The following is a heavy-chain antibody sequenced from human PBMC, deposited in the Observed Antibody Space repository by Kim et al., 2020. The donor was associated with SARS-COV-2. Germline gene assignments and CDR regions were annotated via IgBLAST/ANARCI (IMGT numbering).Heavy chain of an antibody. Sequence: GGSLRLSCAASGFTFSSYSMNWVRQAPGKGLEWVSYISSSSSTIYYADSVKGRFTISRDNAKNSLYLQMNSLRDEDTAVYYCARDLPLRFPYYKYYYYGMDVWGQGTTVTVSS. D-gene: IGHD3-3*01. CDR1: GFTFSSYS. CDR3: ARDLPLRFPYYKYYYYGMDV. CDR2: ISSSSSTI. J-gene: IGHJ6*02. V-gene: IGHV3-48*02.